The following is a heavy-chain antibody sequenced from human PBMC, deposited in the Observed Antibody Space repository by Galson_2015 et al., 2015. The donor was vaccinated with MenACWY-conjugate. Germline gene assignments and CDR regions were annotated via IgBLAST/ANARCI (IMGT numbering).Heavy chain of an antibody. CDR2: IDPVNSNI. D-gene: IGHD1-26*01. CDR3: ARHPPGGRGMDV. CDR1: GYSFTNYW. V-gene: IGHV5-51*01. Sequence: QSGAEVKKPGESLTISCKGSGYSFTNYWIAWVRQMPEKGLEWVGLIDPVNSNIRYSPSFQGQVTISADESISTAYLQWSSLKASDTATYYCARHPPGGRGMDVWGRGTTVTVSS. J-gene: IGHJ6*02.